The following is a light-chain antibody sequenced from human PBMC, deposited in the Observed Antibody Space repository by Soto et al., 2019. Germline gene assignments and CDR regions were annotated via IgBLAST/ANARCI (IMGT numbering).Light chain of an antibody. Sequence: DSQMTQSPSTLSASVGDRVTITCRASQSISSWLAWYQQKPGKAPKLLIYDASSLESGVPSRFSGSGSGTEFTLTISSLQPDYFATYYCQQYNSYSTFGQGTKVEIK. CDR2: DAS. CDR3: QQYNSYST. V-gene: IGKV1-5*01. J-gene: IGKJ1*01. CDR1: QSISSW.